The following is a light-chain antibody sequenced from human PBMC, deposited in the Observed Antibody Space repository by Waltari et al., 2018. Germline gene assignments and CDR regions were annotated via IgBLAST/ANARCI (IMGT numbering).Light chain of an antibody. V-gene: IGKV2-28*01. CDR3: QSFDISLSVGVL. CDR2: LGS. J-gene: IGKJ4*01. Sequence: DIVMTQSPLSLPVTPGEPASISCRSSQSLLHSNGYNYLDWYLQKPGQSPQLLIYLGSNRASGVPDRFSGSKSGTSASLAISGLQAEDEANYYCQSFDISLSVGVLFGGGTKV. CDR1: QSLLHSNGYNY.